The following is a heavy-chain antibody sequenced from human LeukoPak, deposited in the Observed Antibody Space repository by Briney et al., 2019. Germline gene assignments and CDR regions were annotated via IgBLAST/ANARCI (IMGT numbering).Heavy chain of an antibody. V-gene: IGHV4-39*01. J-gene: IGHJ5*02. Sequence: SETLSLTCTVSGGSISSSSYYWGWIRQPPGKGLEWIGSICYSGSTYYNPSLKSRVTISVDTSKNQFSLKLSSVTAADTAVYYCARTYYDILTGYSNWFDPWGQGTLVTVSS. CDR1: GGSISSSSYY. D-gene: IGHD3-9*01. CDR2: ICYSGST. CDR3: ARTYYDILTGYSNWFDP.